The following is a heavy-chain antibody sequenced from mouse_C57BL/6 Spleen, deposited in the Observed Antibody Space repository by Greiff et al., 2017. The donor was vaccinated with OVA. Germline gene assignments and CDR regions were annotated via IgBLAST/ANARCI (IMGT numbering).Heavy chain of an antibody. Sequence: VQLQQPGAELVKPGASVKMSCKASGYTFTSYWIPWVKQRPGQGLEWIGDIYPGSGSTNYNEKFKSKATLTVDTSSSTAYMQLSSLTSEDSAVYCCARGGSSYGYFEGWGTGTTVTVSS. D-gene: IGHD1-1*01. CDR3: ARGGSSYGYFEG. J-gene: IGHJ1*03. V-gene: IGHV1-55*01. CDR1: GYTFTSYW. CDR2: IYPGSGST.